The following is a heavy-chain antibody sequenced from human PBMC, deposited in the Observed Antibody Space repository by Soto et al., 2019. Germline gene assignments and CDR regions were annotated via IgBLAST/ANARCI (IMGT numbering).Heavy chain of an antibody. D-gene: IGHD3-3*01. CDR1: GGTFSSYA. CDR3: ARVGPFWSGYYTVGGFDY. Sequence: QVQLVQSGAEVKKPGSSVKVSCKASGGTFSSYAISWVRQAPGQGLEWMGGIIPIFGTANYAQKFQGRVTITADESTSTAYMELSSLRSEDTAVYYCARVGPFWSGYYTVGGFDYWGQGTLVTVSS. V-gene: IGHV1-69*01. CDR2: IIPIFGTA. J-gene: IGHJ4*02.